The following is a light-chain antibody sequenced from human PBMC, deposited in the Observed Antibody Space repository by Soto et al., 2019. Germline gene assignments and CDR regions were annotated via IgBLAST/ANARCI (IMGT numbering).Light chain of an antibody. CDR1: QTLLYRNGNNY. V-gene: IGKV2-28*01. CDR2: LAS. CDR3: MQALQSPAT. J-gene: IGKJ4*01. Sequence: DIVMTQSPVSLPVTPGESASISCRSSQTLLYRNGNNYLNWYLQKPGQSPQLLIFLASTWASWVPERISGSGSGTDFTLRISRVEAEDVGVYYCMQALQSPATFGGGTKVEIK.